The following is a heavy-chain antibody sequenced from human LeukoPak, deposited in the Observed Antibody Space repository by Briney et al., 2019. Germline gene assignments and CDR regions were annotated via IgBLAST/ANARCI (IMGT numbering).Heavy chain of an antibody. J-gene: IGHJ4*02. Sequence: QSGGSLRLSCAASGFTFSSYGMHWVRQAPGKGLEWVAVIWYDGSNKYYADSVKGRFTISRDNSKNTLYLQMNSLRAEDTAVYYCARGLGEWLRWKTLDYWGQGTLVTVSS. V-gene: IGHV3-33*08. CDR3: ARGLGEWLRWKTLDY. CDR1: GFTFSSYG. D-gene: IGHD5-12*01. CDR2: IWYDGSNK.